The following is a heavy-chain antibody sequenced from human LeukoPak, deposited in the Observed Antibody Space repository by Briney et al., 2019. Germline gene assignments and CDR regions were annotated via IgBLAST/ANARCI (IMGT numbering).Heavy chain of an antibody. CDR2: IIPILGIA. Sequence: VASVKVSCKASGGTFSSYAISWVRQAPGQGLEWMGRIIPILGIANYAQKFQGRVTITADKSTSTAYMELSSLRSEDTAVYYCARSVGIVVVTAMPYFDYWGRGTLVTVSS. CDR3: ARSVGIVVVTAMPYFDY. CDR1: GGTFSSYA. D-gene: IGHD2-21*02. J-gene: IGHJ4*02. V-gene: IGHV1-69*04.